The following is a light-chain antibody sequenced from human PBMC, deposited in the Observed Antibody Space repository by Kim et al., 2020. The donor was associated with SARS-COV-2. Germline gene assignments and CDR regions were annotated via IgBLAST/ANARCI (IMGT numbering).Light chain of an antibody. Sequence: DIQMTQSPSSLSASVGDRVTITCRASQDISRYLNLYQQKPGKAPKLLIYTASSLQSGVPSRFTGSGSETDFTLTISNLQPEYVATYYCQQTYSASRTFGQGTKVDIK. J-gene: IGKJ1*01. CDR1: QDISRY. CDR2: TAS. CDR3: QQTYSASRT. V-gene: IGKV1-39*01.